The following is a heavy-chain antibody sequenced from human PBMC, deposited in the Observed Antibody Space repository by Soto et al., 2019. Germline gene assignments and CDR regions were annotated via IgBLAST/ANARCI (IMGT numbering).Heavy chain of an antibody. CDR2: IYWDDDK. CDR1: GFSLSNIRVG. Sequence: QITLKESGPTLVKPTQTLTLTCSFSGFSLSNIRVGVGWIRQPPGEALEWLALIYWDDDKRYSPSLKTRLTIPKDTPKNRVVLTRSDMDPVDTSTYYCAHILLDGLGYYFAYWGQGTLVTVSS. CDR3: AHILLDGLGYYFAY. V-gene: IGHV2-5*02. D-gene: IGHD3-10*01. J-gene: IGHJ4*02.